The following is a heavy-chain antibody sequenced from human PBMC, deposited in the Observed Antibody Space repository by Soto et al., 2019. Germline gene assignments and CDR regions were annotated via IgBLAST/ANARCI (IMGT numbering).Heavy chain of an antibody. Sequence: SETLSLTCTVSGGSITSSSYYWGWIRQPPGKGLEWIGSIYYSGSTYYNPSLKSRVTISVDTSKNQFSLKLSSVTAADTAVYYCATQEVGGSYVYTFDPWGQGTLDTVS. D-gene: IGHD1-26*01. CDR1: GGSITSSSYY. J-gene: IGHJ5*02. CDR3: ATQEVGGSYVYTFDP. V-gene: IGHV4-39*01. CDR2: IYYSGST.